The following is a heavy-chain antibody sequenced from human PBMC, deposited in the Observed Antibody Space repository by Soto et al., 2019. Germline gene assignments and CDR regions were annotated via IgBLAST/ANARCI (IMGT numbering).Heavy chain of an antibody. J-gene: IGHJ6*02. CDR1: GSTFSSYA. V-gene: IGHV1-69*13. D-gene: IGHD6-19*01. Sequence: SVKVSCKDSGSTFSSYAISWVRHAPGQGLEWMGGIIPIFGTANYAQKFQGRVTITADESTSTAYMELSSLRSEDTAVYYCARFGQAVAGTPPDRLAGWGQGTTVPVSS. CDR3: ARFGQAVAGTPPDRLAG. CDR2: IIPIFGTA.